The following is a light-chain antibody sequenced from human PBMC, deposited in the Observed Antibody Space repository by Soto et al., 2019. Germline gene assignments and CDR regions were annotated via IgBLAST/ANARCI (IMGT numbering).Light chain of an antibody. J-gene: IGKJ2*01. CDR2: DAS. Sequence: GDIFTITFRASQSISSWLAWYQQKPGKAPKLLIYDASNLESGVPSRFSGSGSGTDFTLTISNLQPEDFATYFCQQSYTTPVYSFGQGTKVDIK. CDR1: QSISSW. CDR3: QQSYTTPVYS. V-gene: IGKV1-39*01.